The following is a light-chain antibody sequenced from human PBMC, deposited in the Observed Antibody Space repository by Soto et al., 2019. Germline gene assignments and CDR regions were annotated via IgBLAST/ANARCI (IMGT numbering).Light chain of an antibody. V-gene: IGLV2-14*01. J-gene: IGLJ1*01. CDR2: DVS. Sequence: QSALTQPASVSGSPGQSITISCTGTTSDVGGYNFVSWYQQHPGKAPKLIISDVSNRPSGVSTRFSGSKSGNTASLTISGLQADEEADYSCSSYTSINTHVFGTGTKLTVL. CDR3: SSYTSINTHV. CDR1: TSDVGGYNF.